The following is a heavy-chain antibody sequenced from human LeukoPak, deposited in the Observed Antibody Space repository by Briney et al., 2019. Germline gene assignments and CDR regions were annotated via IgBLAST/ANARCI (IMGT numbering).Heavy chain of an antibody. CDR2: IWYDGSNK. D-gene: IGHD1-20*01. V-gene: IGHV3-33*06. J-gene: IGHJ4*02. CDR1: GFTFSSYG. CDR3: AKGITLTRTYYFDY. Sequence: PGGSLRLSCAASGFTFSSYGMHWVRQAPGKGLEWVAVIWYDGSNKYYADSVKGRFTFSRDNSKNTLYLQMNSLRAEDTAVYYCAKGITLTRTYYFDYWGQGTLVTVSS.